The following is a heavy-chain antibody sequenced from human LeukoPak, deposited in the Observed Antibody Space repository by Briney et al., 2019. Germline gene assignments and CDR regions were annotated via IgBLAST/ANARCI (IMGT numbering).Heavy chain of an antibody. J-gene: IGHJ6*03. CDR2: LSDVVGTT. Sequence: PGGSLRLSCAASGCTFSTYSMNWVRQPPGKGLEWVSALSDVVGTTYYAASVKGRFTISRDNSKNTLYLQMNSLRAEDTAVYYCAKGGGYYGGNVGYYYYYMDVWGKGTTVTISS. CDR3: AKGGGYYGGNVGYYYYYMDV. CDR1: GCTFSTYS. V-gene: IGHV3-23*01. D-gene: IGHD4-23*01.